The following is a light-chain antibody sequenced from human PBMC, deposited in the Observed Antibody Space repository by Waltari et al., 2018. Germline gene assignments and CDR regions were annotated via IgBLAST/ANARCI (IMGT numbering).Light chain of an antibody. V-gene: IGLV3-21*02. CDR1: NIESKS. CDR2: QNP. CDR3: QVWHSISDHPGV. J-gene: IGLJ1*01. Sequence: SYVLTQPPSVSVAPGQTTRIPCGGDNIESKSVHWYQQKPGEAPVLLVYQNPDRPSRIPERFSGSNSGNTATLTITRVEAGDEAEYYCQVWHSISDHPGVFGTGTKVTVL.